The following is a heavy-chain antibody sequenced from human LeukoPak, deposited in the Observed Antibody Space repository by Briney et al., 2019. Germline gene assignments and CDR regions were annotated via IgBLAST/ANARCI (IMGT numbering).Heavy chain of an antibody. V-gene: IGHV3-23*01. Sequence: GGSLRLSCAASGFTFSDYYMSWVRQAPGKGLEWVSAISGSGGSTYYADSVKGRFTISRDNSKNTLYLQMNSLRAEDTAVYYCATLIVGATSGWGQGTLVTVSS. D-gene: IGHD1-26*01. CDR3: ATLIVGATSG. CDR1: GFTFSDYY. J-gene: IGHJ4*02. CDR2: ISGSGGST.